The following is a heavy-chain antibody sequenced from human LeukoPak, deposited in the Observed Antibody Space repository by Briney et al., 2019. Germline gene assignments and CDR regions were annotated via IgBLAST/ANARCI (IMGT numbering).Heavy chain of an antibody. D-gene: IGHD3-10*01. Sequence: GGSLRLSCAASGFTFSSYGMHWVRQAPGKGLEWVAFIRYDGSNKYYADSVKGRFTIFRDNSKNTLYLQMNSLRVEDTAVYYCATSVRGFDAFDIWGQGTMVTVSS. CDR3: ATSVRGFDAFDI. J-gene: IGHJ3*02. CDR1: GFTFSSYG. V-gene: IGHV3-30*02. CDR2: IRYDGSNK.